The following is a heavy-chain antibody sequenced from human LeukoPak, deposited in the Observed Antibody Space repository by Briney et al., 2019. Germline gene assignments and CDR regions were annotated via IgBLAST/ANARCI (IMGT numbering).Heavy chain of an antibody. CDR2: ISAYNGNT. J-gene: IGHJ4*02. Sequence: ASVKVSCKASGGTFSSYGISWVRQAPGQGLEWMGWISAYNGNTNYAQKFQGRVSMTTDTSTSTAYMELRSLRSDDTAVYYCARSPYYFDSTKIDDYWGQGTLVTVSS. V-gene: IGHV1-18*01. CDR1: GGTFSSYG. D-gene: IGHD2/OR15-2a*01. CDR3: ARSPYYFDSTKIDDY.